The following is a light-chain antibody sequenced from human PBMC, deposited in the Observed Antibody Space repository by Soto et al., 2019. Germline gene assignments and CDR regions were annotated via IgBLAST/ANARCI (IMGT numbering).Light chain of an antibody. V-gene: IGLV1-40*01. J-gene: IGLJ2*01. CDR3: HSYCSILSGVV. CDR2: GKN. Sequence: QSVLTQPPSVSGAPGRRVTISCTGSSSNIGGGYDVNWYQQLPGTAPKLLIYGKNNRPSGIPDRFPGSNSGTSASLAITGRQAEDEAEYYCHSYCSILSGVVFGGGTKHTVL. CDR1: SSNIGGGYD.